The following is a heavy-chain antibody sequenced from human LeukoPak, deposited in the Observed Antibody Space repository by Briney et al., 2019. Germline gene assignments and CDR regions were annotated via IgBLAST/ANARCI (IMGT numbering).Heavy chain of an antibody. V-gene: IGHV4-39*01. CDR3: ARHVDYLRFAMDV. D-gene: IGHD3-16*01. Sequence: SETLSLTCTVSGDSISGTNSYWGWIRQSPGEGLQWIGNVYHSGTTYYNPSLESRVTISVDTSKNLFSMILTSVTAADTAVYYCARHVDYLRFAMDVWGQGTTVTVSS. CDR2: VYHSGTT. CDR1: GDSISGTNSY. J-gene: IGHJ6*02.